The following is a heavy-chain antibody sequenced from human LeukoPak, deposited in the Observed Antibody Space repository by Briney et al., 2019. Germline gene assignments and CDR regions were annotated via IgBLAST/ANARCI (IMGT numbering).Heavy chain of an antibody. V-gene: IGHV4-59*01. CDR2: IYYSGST. CDR3: ARADHYYGSGSYDY. J-gene: IGHJ4*02. D-gene: IGHD3-10*01. CDR1: GGSISSYY. Sequence: SETLSHTCTVSGGSISSYYWSWIRQPPGKGLEWIGYIYYSGSTNYNPSLKSRVTISVDTSKNQFSLKLSSVTAADTAVYYCARADHYYGSGSYDYWGQGTLVTVSS.